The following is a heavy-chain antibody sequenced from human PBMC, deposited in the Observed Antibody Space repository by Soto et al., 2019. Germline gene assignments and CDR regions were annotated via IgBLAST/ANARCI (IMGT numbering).Heavy chain of an antibody. CDR3: ARDRFSRGPFDI. J-gene: IGHJ3*02. CDR1: GGTFSSYA. Sequence: SVKVSCKASGGTFSSYAISWVRQAPGQGLEWMGVIIPIFGTTNYAQKFQGRVTMTRDTSTSTVYMELSSLRSEDTAVYYCARDRFSRGPFDIWGQGTMVTVSS. D-gene: IGHD2-2*01. CDR2: IIPIFGTT. V-gene: IGHV1-69*05.